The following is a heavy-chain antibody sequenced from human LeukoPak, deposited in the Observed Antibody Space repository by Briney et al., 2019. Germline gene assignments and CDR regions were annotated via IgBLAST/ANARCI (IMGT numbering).Heavy chain of an antibody. CDR2: IYYSGST. J-gene: IGHJ4*02. Sequence: KTSETLSPTCTVSGGSISSYYWSWIRQPPGKGLEWIGYIYYSGSTNYNPSLKSRVTKSVDTSKNQFSLKLSSVTAADTAVYYCARERYRWAAAGTFDYWGQGTLVTVSS. D-gene: IGHD6-13*01. V-gene: IGHV4-59*01. CDR1: GGSISSYY. CDR3: ARERYRWAAAGTFDY.